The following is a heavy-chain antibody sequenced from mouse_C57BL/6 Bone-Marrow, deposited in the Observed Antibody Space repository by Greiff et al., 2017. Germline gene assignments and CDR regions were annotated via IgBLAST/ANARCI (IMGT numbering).Heavy chain of an antibody. Sequence: EVHLVESGGGLVQPKGSLKLSCAASGFTFNTYAMHWVRQAPGKGLEWVARIRSKSSNYATYYADSVKDRFTISRDDSQSMLYLQMNNLKTEDTAMYYCVRGYGSSLYWYFDVWGTGTTVTVSS. V-gene: IGHV10-3*01. CDR1: GFTFNTYA. CDR3: VRGYGSSLYWYFDV. CDR2: IRSKSSNYAT. J-gene: IGHJ1*03. D-gene: IGHD1-1*01.